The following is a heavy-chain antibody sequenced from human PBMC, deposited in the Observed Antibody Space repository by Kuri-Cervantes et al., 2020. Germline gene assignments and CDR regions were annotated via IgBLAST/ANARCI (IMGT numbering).Heavy chain of an antibody. CDR2: ISSSSSTI. CDR1: GFTFSSYS. J-gene: IGHJ2*01. CDR3: ARVLTIFGVVIGGSYFDL. D-gene: IGHD3-3*01. V-gene: IGHV3-48*01. Sequence: GESLKISCAASGFTFSSYSMNWVRQAPGKGLEWVSYISSSSSTIYYADSVKGRFTISRDNAKNSLYLQMNSLRAEDTAVYYCARVLTIFGVVIGGSYFDLWGRGTLVTVSS.